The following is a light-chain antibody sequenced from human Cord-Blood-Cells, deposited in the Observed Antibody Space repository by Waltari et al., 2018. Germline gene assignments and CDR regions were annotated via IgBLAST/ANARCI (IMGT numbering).Light chain of an antibody. CDR1: NIGSKS. Sequence: SYVLTQPPSVSVAPGKTVRITCGGNNIGSKSVHWFQQKPGQAPVLVIYYDSDRPSGIPERFSGSNSGNTATLTISRVEAGDEADYYCQVWDSSSDQYVFGTGTKVTVL. J-gene: IGLJ1*01. V-gene: IGLV3-21*04. CDR3: QVWDSSSDQYV. CDR2: YDS.